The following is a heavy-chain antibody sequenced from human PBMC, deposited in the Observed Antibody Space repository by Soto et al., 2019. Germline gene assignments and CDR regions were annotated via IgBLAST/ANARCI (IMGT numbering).Heavy chain of an antibody. V-gene: IGHV1-24*01. Sequence: ASVKVSCKVSGYTLTELSMHWVRQAPGKGLEWMGGFDPEDGETIYAQKFQCRVTMTEDTSTDTAYMELSGLRSEDTSVYYCATAPSQKLAYCGGDCYPSPFDYWRQGSLFTVSS. J-gene: IGHJ4*02. CDR3: ATAPSQKLAYCGGDCYPSPFDY. CDR1: GYTLTELS. D-gene: IGHD2-21*02. CDR2: FDPEDGET.